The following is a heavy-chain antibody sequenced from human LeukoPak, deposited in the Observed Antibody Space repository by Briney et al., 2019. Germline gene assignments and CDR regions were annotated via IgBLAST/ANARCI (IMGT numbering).Heavy chain of an antibody. D-gene: IGHD1-26*01. CDR1: GGSISSYYW. V-gene: IGHV2-5*08. CDR2: IYWDDDK. CDR3: AHSHIGSAFDY. Sequence: TLSLTCTVSGGSISSYYWSWIRQPPGKALEWLALIYWDDDKRYSPSLKSRLTITKDTSKNQVVLTMTNMDPVDTATYYCAHSHIGSAFDYWGQGTLVTVSS. J-gene: IGHJ4*02.